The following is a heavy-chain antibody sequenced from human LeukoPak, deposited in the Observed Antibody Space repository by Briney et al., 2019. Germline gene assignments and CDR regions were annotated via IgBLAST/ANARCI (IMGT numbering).Heavy chain of an antibody. CDR1: GYNFNSHH. CDR2: KFSHDDST. Sequence: ASVKVSCKTSGYNFNSHHVHWVRQAPGQGLEWMGVKFSHDDSTSNAQKFQGRVTMTRDTSTSTVYMELSGLRSEDTAVYYCARDSGSFHYDMDVWGQGTTVIVSS. J-gene: IGHJ6*02. V-gene: IGHV1-46*02. D-gene: IGHD3-10*01. CDR3: ARDSGSFHYDMDV.